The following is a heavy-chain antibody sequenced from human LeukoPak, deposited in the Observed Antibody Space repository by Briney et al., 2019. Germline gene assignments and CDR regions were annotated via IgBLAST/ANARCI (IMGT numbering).Heavy chain of an antibody. Sequence: GGSLRLSCAASAFTFSSYAMSWVRQAPGKGLEWVSAMSGRGDRTYYADSVKGRFTISRDNSKNTLYLQMDSLGAEDTAVYYCAKGFHSSGYYYSSFDYWGQGTLVTVSS. J-gene: IGHJ4*02. CDR2: MSGRGDRT. V-gene: IGHV3-23*01. D-gene: IGHD3-22*01. CDR1: AFTFSSYA. CDR3: AKGFHSSGYYYSSFDY.